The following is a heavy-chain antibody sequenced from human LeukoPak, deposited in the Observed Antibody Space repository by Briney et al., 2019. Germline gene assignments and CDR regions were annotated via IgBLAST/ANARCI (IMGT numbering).Heavy chain of an antibody. J-gene: IGHJ4*02. D-gene: IGHD6-19*01. CDR1: GGSIRSYY. CDR3: ARGSGWYFDY. V-gene: IGHV4-59*08. CDR2: IYYSGST. Sequence: SETLSLTCTVSGGSIRSYYWSWIRQPPGKGLEWIGYIYYSGSTNYNPSLKSRVTISVDTSKNQFSLKLSSVTAADTAVYYCARGSGWYFDYWGQGTLVTVSS.